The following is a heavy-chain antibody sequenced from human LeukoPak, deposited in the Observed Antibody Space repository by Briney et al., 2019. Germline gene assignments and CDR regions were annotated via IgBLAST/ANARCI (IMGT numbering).Heavy chain of an antibody. CDR2: IHYSGST. D-gene: IGHD3-16*01. CDR3: ARVKDPGGYYYYYYMDV. Sequence: SETLSLTCAVYGGSFSGYYWSWIRQPPGKGLEWIGSIHYSGSTYYNPSLKSRVTISVDKSKNQFSLKLSSVTAADTAVYYCARVKDPGGYYYYYYMDVWGKGTTVTVSS. J-gene: IGHJ6*03. CDR1: GGSFSGYY. V-gene: IGHV4-34*01.